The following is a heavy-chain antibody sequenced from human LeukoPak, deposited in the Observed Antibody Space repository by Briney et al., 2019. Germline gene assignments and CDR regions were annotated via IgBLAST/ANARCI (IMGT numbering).Heavy chain of an antibody. CDR3: SRYGFVGADFDY. CDR1: GFTFGNYA. V-gene: IGHV3-49*04. CDR2: IRSKPYGGTA. J-gene: IGHJ4*02. D-gene: IGHD1-26*01. Sequence: PGGSLRLSCTPSGFTFGNYAVTWVRQAPGKGLEWVGFIRSKPYGGTAEYAASVQGRFTISRDDSKAIAYLEMNSLKTEDTAVYYCSRYGFVGADFDYWGRGTLVTVSS.